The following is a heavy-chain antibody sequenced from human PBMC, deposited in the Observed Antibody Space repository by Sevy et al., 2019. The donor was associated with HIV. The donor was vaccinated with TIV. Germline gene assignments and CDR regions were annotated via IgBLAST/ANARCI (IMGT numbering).Heavy chain of an antibody. CDR2: ISYDGSNK. Sequence: GGSLRLSCAASGFTFSSYAMHWVRQAPGKGLEWVAVISYDGSNKYYADSVKGRFTISRDNSKNTLYLQMNSLRAEDTAVYYCAKDHPRWLDAFDIWGQGTMVTVSS. CDR3: AKDHPRWLDAFDI. D-gene: IGHD2-15*01. V-gene: IGHV3-30-3*01. J-gene: IGHJ3*02. CDR1: GFTFSSYA.